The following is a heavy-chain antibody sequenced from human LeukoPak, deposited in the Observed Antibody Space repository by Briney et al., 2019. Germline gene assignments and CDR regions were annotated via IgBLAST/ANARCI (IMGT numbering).Heavy chain of an antibody. CDR3: ARGGDYDFWSGYSNYYYMDV. J-gene: IGHJ6*03. Sequence: SETLSLTCTVSGASITSYYWIWIRQPPGKGLEWVGYIYNTGSTSYNPSLKSRVTISEDTSQSPFSLKLSSVTAADTAVYYCARGGDYDFWSGYSNYYYMDVWGKGTTVTVSS. CDR1: GASITSYY. V-gene: IGHV4-59*01. CDR2: IYNTGST. D-gene: IGHD3-3*01.